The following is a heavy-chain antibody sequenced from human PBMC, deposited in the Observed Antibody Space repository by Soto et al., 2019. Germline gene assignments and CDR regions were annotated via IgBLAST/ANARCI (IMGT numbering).Heavy chain of an antibody. V-gene: IGHV1-18*01. CDR2: ISAYNGNT. Sequence: QVQLVQSGAEVKKPGASVKVSCKAFGYMFTSYGISWVRQAPGQGLEWMGRISAYNGNTNYAQKFQGRVTMTTDTSKSTAYMELRSLRSDDTAVYYCARVSELVSWFDPWGQGTLVTVSS. D-gene: IGHD6-6*01. CDR3: ARVSELVSWFDP. CDR1: GYMFTSYG. J-gene: IGHJ5*02.